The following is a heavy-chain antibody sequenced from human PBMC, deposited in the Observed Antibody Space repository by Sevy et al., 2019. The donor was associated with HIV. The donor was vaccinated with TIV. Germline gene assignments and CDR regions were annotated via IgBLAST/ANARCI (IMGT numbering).Heavy chain of an antibody. D-gene: IGHD3-10*01. CDR3: AKLGSGSSNNDY. CDR1: GFTFSSYG. V-gene: IGHV3-30*18. Sequence: GGSLRLSCAASGFTFSSYGMHWVRQAPGKGLEWVAVISYDGSNKYYADSVKCRFTISRDNYKNTLYLQMNSLRAEDTAVYYCAKLGSGSSNNDYWGQGTLVTVSS. J-gene: IGHJ4*02. CDR2: ISYDGSNK.